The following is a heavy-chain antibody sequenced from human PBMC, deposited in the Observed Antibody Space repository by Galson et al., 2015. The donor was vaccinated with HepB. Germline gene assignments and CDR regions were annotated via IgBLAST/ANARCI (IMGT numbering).Heavy chain of an antibody. D-gene: IGHD6-13*01. J-gene: IGHJ6*02. CDR3: AKSPHSSSSWYFRDYSYYAMDV. V-gene: IGHV3-30*18. Sequence: LEWVSVISYDGSNKYYADSVKGRFTISRDNSKNTLYLQMNSLRAEDTAVYYCAKSPHSSSSWYFRDYSYYAMDVWGQGTTVTVSS. CDR2: ISYDGSNK.